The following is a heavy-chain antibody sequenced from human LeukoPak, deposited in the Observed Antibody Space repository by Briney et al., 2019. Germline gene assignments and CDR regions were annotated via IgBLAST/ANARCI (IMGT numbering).Heavy chain of an antibody. J-gene: IGHJ4*02. Sequence: PSETLSLTCTVSGGSISSYYWSWIRQPPGKGLEWIGYIYYSGSTNYNPSLKSRVTISVDTSKNQFSLKLSSVTAADTAVYYCARHNGDYGGYFDYWGQGTLVTVSS. D-gene: IGHD4-17*01. CDR2: IYYSGST. CDR1: GGSISSYY. V-gene: IGHV4-59*08. CDR3: ARHNGDYGGYFDY.